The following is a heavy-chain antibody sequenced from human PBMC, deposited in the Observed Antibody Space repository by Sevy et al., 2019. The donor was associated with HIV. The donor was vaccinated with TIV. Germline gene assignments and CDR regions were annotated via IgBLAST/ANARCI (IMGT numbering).Heavy chain of an antibody. V-gene: IGHV3-23*01. CDR3: VRGRRGISPFDI. CDR2: ISGYGENT. D-gene: IGHD3-3*02. J-gene: IGHJ3*02. CDR1: EFTFSSHA. Sequence: GGSLRLSCAASEFTFSSHAVSWVRQAPGKGLEWVSAISGYGENTHYADSVRGRFTIYRDNFKNTLYLHMSTLRAEGTGLCYFVRGRRGISPFDIWGQGTMVTVSS.